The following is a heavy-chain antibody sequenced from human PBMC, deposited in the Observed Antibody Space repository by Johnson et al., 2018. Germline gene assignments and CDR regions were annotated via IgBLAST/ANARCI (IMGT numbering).Heavy chain of an antibody. Sequence: VQLQESGGGLVQPGGSLRLSCVASGFTFSSYWMHWVRQAPGKGLVWVSRINSDVNSTKSPDSAKGRNTIYRDNTRNNPYRQMHSLRAEATAVEYCVREGSGGWCEMDVWGKGATVTVSS. D-gene: IGHD6-19*01. CDR1: GFTFSSYW. CDR3: VREGSGGWCEMDV. CDR2: INSDVNST. J-gene: IGHJ6*04. V-gene: IGHV3-74*03.